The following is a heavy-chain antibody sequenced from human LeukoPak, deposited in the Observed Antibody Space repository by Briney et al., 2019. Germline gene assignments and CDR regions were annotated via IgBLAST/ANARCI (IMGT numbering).Heavy chain of an antibody. CDR1: GFTFSDYY. J-gene: IGHJ6*03. D-gene: IGHD3-3*01. CDR3: AQTSGSGYYYYYYMDV. CDR2: ISSSGSTI. Sequence: PGGSLRLSCAASGFTFSDYYMSWIRQAPGKGLEWVSYISSSGSTIYYADSVKGRFTISRDNAKNSLYLQMNSLRAEDTAVYYCAQTSGSGYYYYYYMDVWGKGTTVTVSS. V-gene: IGHV3-11*04.